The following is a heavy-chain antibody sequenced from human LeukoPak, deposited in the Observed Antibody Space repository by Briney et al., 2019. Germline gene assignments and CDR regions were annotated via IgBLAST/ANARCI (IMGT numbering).Heavy chain of an antibody. CDR3: ARKVPAASVDY. V-gene: IGHV3-21*01. CDR1: GFTFSSYS. J-gene: IGHJ4*02. D-gene: IGHD2-2*01. CDR2: ISSSSSYI. Sequence: GGSLRLSCAASGFTFSSYSMNWVRQAPGKGLEGVSSISSSSSYIYYADSVKGRFTISRDNAKNSLYLQMNSLRAEYKAVYYCARKVPAASVDYWGQGTLVTVSS.